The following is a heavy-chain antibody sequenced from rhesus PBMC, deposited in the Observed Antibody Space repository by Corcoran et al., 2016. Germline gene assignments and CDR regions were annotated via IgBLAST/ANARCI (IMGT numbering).Heavy chain of an antibody. J-gene: IGHJ4*01. V-gene: IGHV2S2*01. CDR2: IDWNNVK. Sequence: QVTLKESGPAVVKPTQTLTLTCTISGFSLRSPDKRVPWIRQSPGKALEWLALIDWNNVKEYSTSLKTRLTIRQDTAKNQVVLIMTHMDPMDTATYYCARSLTLDYWGQGVLVTVSS. CDR1: GFSLRSPDKR. D-gene: IGHD2-15*01. CDR3: ARSLTLDY.